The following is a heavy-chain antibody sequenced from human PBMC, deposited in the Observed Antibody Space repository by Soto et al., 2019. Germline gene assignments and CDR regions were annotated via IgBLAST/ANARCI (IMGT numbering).Heavy chain of an antibody. V-gene: IGHV1-69*01. Sequence: QVQLVQSGAEVKKPGSSVKVSCKASGGTFSSYAISWVRQAPGQGLEWMGGIIPIFGTATYAQKFQGRVTITADESTRTAYMELSSLRSEDTAVYYCGRGHGYDFWGCSDVGWFDPGCQGTLVTVSS. CDR3: GRGHGYDFWGCSDVGWFDP. J-gene: IGHJ5*02. CDR2: IIPIFGTA. CDR1: GGTFSSYA. D-gene: IGHD3-3*01.